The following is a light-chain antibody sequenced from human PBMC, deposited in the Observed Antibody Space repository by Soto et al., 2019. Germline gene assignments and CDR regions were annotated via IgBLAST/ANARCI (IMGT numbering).Light chain of an antibody. CDR3: QQYGTSPPLIT. V-gene: IGKV3-20*01. CDR2: DVS. J-gene: IGKJ5*01. CDR1: QSVSGTY. Sequence: ERATLSCRASQSVSGTYLAWYQQKPGQAPRLLIYDVSSRATGIPDRFSGSGSGADFTLTISSLEPEDFAVDYCQQYGTSPPLITFGQGTRLEIK.